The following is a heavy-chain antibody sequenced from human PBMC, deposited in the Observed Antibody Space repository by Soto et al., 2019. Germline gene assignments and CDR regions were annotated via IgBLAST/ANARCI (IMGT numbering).Heavy chain of an antibody. J-gene: IGHJ5*02. Sequence: EASVQVSCKASGYTFTSDGISWVRQAPGQGLEWMGWISAYNGDTNYAQKLQGRVTMTTDTSTSTAYMELRSLRSDDTAVYYCARDRGYCSGGSCYSGWFAPWGQGTLVTVSS. CDR1: GYTFTSDG. D-gene: IGHD2-15*01. V-gene: IGHV1-18*04. CDR3: ARDRGYCSGGSCYSGWFAP. CDR2: ISAYNGDT.